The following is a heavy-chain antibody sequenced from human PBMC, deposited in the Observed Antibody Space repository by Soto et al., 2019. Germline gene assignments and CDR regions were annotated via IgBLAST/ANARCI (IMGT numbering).Heavy chain of an antibody. CDR3: AKDLSPWTGAYYDFWSGYYSDPWFDP. J-gene: IGHJ5*02. D-gene: IGHD3-3*01. V-gene: IGHV1-58*01. CDR2: IVVGSGNT. CDR1: GFTFPKSA. Sequence: SVKVSCKASGFTFPKSAVQWVRQARGQRLEWIGWIVVGSGNTNYAQKFQERVTITRDMSTSTAYMELSSLRSEDTAVYYCAKDLSPWTGAYYDFWSGYYSDPWFDPRGQGTLVTVSS.